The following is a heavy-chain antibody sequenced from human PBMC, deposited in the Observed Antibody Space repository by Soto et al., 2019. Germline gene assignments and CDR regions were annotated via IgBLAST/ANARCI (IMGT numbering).Heavy chain of an antibody. CDR2: IVVSSGNT. V-gene: IGHV1-58*02. J-gene: IGHJ4*02. Sequence: SVKVSCKASGFTFTSSAMQWVRQARGQRLEWIGWIVVSSGNTNYAQKFQERVTITRDTSTSTVYMELSSLRSEDTAVYYCARVGGYSYGIDYWGQGTLVTVPS. CDR1: GFTFTSSA. D-gene: IGHD5-18*01. CDR3: ARVGGYSYGIDY.